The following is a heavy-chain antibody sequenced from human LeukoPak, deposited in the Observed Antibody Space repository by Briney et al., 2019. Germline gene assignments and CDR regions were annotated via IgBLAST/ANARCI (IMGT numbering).Heavy chain of an antibody. CDR1: GFTFSYYS. CDR2: IGTSGTYM. Sequence: GGSLRLSCAASGFTFSYYSMTWVRQAPGKGLEWVSSIGTSGTYMNYADSVKGRFAISRDDAENTLFLQMSSLRADDTAVYYCARYRYSNGYYYDYWGQGTLVTVSS. CDR3: ARYRYSNGYYYDY. J-gene: IGHJ4*02. D-gene: IGHD3-22*01. V-gene: IGHV3-21*06.